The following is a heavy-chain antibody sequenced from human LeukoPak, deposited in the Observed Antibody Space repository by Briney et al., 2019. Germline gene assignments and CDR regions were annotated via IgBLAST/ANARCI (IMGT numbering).Heavy chain of an antibody. CDR1: GYTFTNYG. D-gene: IGHD6-6*01. CDR3: ARGEQLEPFAFDY. V-gene: IGHV1-18*01. J-gene: IGHJ4*02. Sequence: ASVKVSCKASGYTFTNYGITWVRQAPGQGLEWMGWISAYNGNKKNAQKLQDRVTMTTDTSTSTAYRELRSLRSDDTAVYYCARGEQLEPFAFDYWGQGTLVTVSS. CDR2: ISAYNGNK.